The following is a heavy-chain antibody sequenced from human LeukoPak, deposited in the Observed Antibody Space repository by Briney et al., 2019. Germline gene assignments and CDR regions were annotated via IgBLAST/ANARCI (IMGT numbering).Heavy chain of an antibody. CDR1: GFTFSQYS. V-gene: IGHV3-21*01. CDR3: ARGGDYGDPLGDY. J-gene: IGHJ4*01. Sequence: GGSLRLSCAASGFTFSQYSMNWVRQAPGKGLEWVSAITSSSSYIYYADSVKGRFTISRDNAKKSLYLQMNSLRVEDTAVYYCARGGDYGDPLGDYWGQGNLVTVSS. D-gene: IGHD4/OR15-4a*01. CDR2: ITSSSSYI.